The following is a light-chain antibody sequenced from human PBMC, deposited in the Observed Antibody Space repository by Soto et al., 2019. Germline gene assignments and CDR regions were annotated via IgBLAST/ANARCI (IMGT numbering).Light chain of an antibody. J-gene: IGKJ4*01. Sequence: EIVLTQSPGTLSLSPGERATLSCRASQSVNSSYLAWYQQEPGLAPRLLIYGASSRATGIPDRFSGSGSGTDFTLTISRLEPEDFAVYYCQHYGSSPQVFGGGTKVEIK. V-gene: IGKV3-20*01. CDR1: QSVNSSY. CDR3: QHYGSSPQV. CDR2: GAS.